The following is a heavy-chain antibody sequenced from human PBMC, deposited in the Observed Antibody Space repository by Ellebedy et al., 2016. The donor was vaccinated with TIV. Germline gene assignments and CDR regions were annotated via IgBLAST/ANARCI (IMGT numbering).Heavy chain of an antibody. Sequence: GGSLRLXCAASGFTFGDYAMHWVRQAPGKGLEWVSGISWNSGTTDYADFVKGRFTISRDNAKNSLYLQMNRLRADDTAFYYCARDLRITARDYYLDYWGQGTLVTVSS. D-gene: IGHD6-6*01. J-gene: IGHJ4*02. CDR2: ISWNSGTT. V-gene: IGHV3-9*01. CDR1: GFTFGDYA. CDR3: ARDLRITARDYYLDY.